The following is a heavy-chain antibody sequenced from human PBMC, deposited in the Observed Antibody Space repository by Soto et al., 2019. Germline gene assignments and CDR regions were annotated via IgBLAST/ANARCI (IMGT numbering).Heavy chain of an antibody. Sequence: SGPTLVKPTQTLTLTCTFSGFSLSTSGVGVGWIRQPPGKALEWLGLLYWNDDKRYGPSLKSRLTITKDTSKNQVVLKMTNMDPVETGTYYCAHDGRDGYDLPPYFFDYWGQGALVTVSS. CDR2: LYWNDDK. V-gene: IGHV2-5*01. CDR1: GFSLSTSGVG. J-gene: IGHJ4*02. D-gene: IGHD5-12*01. CDR3: AHDGRDGYDLPPYFFDY.